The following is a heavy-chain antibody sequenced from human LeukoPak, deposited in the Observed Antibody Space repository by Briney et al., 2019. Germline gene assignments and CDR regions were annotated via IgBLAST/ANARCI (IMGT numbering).Heavy chain of an antibody. D-gene: IGHD1-26*01. CDR2: IYYSGST. J-gene: IGHJ4*02. V-gene: IGHV4-59*01. CDR1: GDFITAYY. CDR3: ARLLVGSLDY. Sequence: SETLSLTCTVSGDFITAYYWSWIRQPPGKGLEWIGYIYYSGSTNYNPSLKSRVTISVDTSKNQFSLKLSSVTAADTAVYYCARLLVGSLDYWGQGTLVTVSS.